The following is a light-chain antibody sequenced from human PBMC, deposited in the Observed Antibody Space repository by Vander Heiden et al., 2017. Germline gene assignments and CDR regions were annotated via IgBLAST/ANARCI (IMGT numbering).Light chain of an antibody. Sequence: DVVMTQSPLSLPVTPGEPAAITCRSSQSLLHSNGYNYLDWYLQKPGQSPQLLIYLGSNRSSGVPDRFSGSGSGTDFTLKISRVEAEDVGVYYCMQASQTPYTFGQGTRMXIK. CDR2: LGS. J-gene: IGKJ2*01. CDR1: QSLLHSNGYNY. V-gene: IGKV2-28*01. CDR3: MQASQTPYT.